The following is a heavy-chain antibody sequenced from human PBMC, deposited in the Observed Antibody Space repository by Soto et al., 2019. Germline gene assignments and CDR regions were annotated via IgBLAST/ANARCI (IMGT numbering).Heavy chain of an antibody. V-gene: IGHV1-18*01. D-gene: IGHD2-2*01. CDR2: ISAYNGNT. J-gene: IGHJ5*02. Sequence: QVQLVQSGAEVKKPGASVKVSCKASGYTFTSYGISWVRQAPGQGLEWMGWISAYNGNTNYAQKLQGRVTMTTDTSTSTAYMELRSLRSDDTAVYYCARIVVVPAAMRSQINWFDPWGQGTLVTVSS. CDR1: GYTFTSYG. CDR3: ARIVVVPAAMRSQINWFDP.